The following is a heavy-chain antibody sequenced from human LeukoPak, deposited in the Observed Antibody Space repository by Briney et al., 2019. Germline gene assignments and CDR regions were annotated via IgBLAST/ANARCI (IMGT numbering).Heavy chain of an antibody. CDR1: SYTFTSYG. CDR3: ARASAYYYGSGSYYIHDY. J-gene: IGHJ4*02. D-gene: IGHD3-10*01. CDR2: ISAYNGNT. V-gene: IGHV1-18*01. Sequence: ASVKVSCKASSYTFTSYGFTWVRQAPGQGLEWMGWISAYNGNTNYAQKLQGRVTMTTDTSTSTAYMELRSLRSDDTAVYYCARASAYYYGSGSYYIHDYWGQGTLVTVSS.